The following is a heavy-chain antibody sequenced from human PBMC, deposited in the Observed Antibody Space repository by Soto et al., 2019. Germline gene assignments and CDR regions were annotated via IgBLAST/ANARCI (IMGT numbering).Heavy chain of an antibody. Sequence: CESLKFSCKGSGYSFTSYWIGWVRQMPGKGLEWMGIIYPGDSDTRYSPSFQGQVTISADKSISTAYLQWSSLKDSDTAMYYCARRVDILASYFDYWGQGTLVTVSS. CDR3: ARRVDILASYFDY. CDR1: GYSFTSYW. CDR2: IYPGDSDT. V-gene: IGHV5-51*01. D-gene: IGHD2-15*01. J-gene: IGHJ4*02.